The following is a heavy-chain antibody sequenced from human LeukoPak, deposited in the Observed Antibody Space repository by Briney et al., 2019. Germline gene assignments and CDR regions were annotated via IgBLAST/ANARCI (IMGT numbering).Heavy chain of an antibody. CDR2: IYRGDST. J-gene: IGHJ6*03. V-gene: IGHV3-53*01. D-gene: IGHD3-10*01. Sequence: GGSLRLSCVASGFTVSSNYMSWVRQAPGKGLEWVSVIYRGDSTYYADSVKGRFTISRDNSKNTLYLQMNSLRAEDTAVYYCARGGVNTMLRGVIRYYYMDVWGKGTTVTISS. CDR1: GFTVSSNY. CDR3: ARGGVNTMLRGVIRYYYMDV.